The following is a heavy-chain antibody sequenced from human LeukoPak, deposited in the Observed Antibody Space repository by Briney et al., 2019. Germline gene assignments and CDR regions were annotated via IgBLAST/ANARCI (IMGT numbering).Heavy chain of an antibody. V-gene: IGHV4-39*01. CDR2: IYYNGGT. D-gene: IGHD1-26*01. Sequence: SETLPLTCTVSGGSISSSSYYWGWIRQPPGKGLEWIGTIYYNGGTFYNPSLKSRVTVSVDTSKNQFSLKLTSVTAADTAVYYCAREDRVGAATGSDHWGQGTLVTVSS. CDR1: GGSISSSSYY. CDR3: AREDRVGAATGSDH. J-gene: IGHJ4*02.